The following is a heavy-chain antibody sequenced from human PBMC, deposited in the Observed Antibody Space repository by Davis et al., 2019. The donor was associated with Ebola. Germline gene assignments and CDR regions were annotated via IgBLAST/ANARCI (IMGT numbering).Heavy chain of an antibody. D-gene: IGHD3-22*01. CDR1: GYTFTGYY. Sequence: AASVKVSCKASGYTFTGYYMHWVRQAPGQGLEWMGRINPNSGGTNYAQKFQGRVTMTRDTSISTAYMELSRLRSDDTAVYYCARDLSKRDVGGSGYYLDYWGQGTLVTVSS. V-gene: IGHV1-2*06. J-gene: IGHJ4*02. CDR3: ARDLSKRDVGGSGYYLDY. CDR2: INPNSGGT.